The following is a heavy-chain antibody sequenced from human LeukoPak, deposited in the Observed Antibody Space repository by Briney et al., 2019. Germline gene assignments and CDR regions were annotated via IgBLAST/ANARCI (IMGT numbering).Heavy chain of an antibody. CDR3: AGVVTAIPRFDY. CDR1: GGSISSYY. Sequence: SETLSLTCTVSGGSISSYYWSWIRQPPGKGLEWIGYIYYSGSTNYNPSLKSRVTISVDTSKNQFSLKLSSVTAADTAVYYCAGVVTAIPRFDYWGQGTLVTVSS. V-gene: IGHV4-59*08. D-gene: IGHD2-21*02. J-gene: IGHJ4*02. CDR2: IYYSGST.